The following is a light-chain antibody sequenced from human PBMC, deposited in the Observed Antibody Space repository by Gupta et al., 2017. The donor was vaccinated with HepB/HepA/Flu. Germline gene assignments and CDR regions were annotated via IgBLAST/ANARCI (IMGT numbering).Light chain of an antibody. Sequence: DIQMTQSPSSLSASVGDRVTITCQASQDISNYLNWYQQKPGKAPKLLIYDASNLETGVPSRFSGSGYGKDFTFTISSRQQEDIATYYCQQYENLPPYTFGQGTKLEIK. CDR1: QDISNY. CDR2: DAS. CDR3: QQYENLPPYT. V-gene: IGKV1-33*01. J-gene: IGKJ2*01.